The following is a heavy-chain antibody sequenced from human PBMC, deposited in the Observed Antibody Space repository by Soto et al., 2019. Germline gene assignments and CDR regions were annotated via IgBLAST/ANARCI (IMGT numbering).Heavy chain of an antibody. CDR1: GGTFSSYA. CDR2: IIPIFGTA. CDR3: ARDPGSSSPYYYYGMDV. Sequence: QVQLVQSGAEVKKPGSSVKVSCKASGGTFSSYAISWVRQAPGQGLEWMGGIIPIFGTANYAQKFQGRVTITADESTSTADMELSSLRSEDTAVYYCARDPGSSSPYYYYGMDVWGQGTTVTVSS. V-gene: IGHV1-69*01. J-gene: IGHJ6*02. D-gene: IGHD6-6*01.